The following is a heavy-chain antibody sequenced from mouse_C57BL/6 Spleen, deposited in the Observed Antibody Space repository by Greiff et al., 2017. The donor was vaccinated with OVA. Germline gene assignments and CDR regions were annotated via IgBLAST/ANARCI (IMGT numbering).Heavy chain of an antibody. V-gene: IGHV3-6*01. CDR1: GYSITSGYY. Sequence: VQLKESGPGLVKPSQSLSLTCSVTGYSITSGYYWNWIRQFPGNKLEWMGYISYDGSNNYNPSLKNRISITRDTSKNQFFLKLNSVTTEDTATYYCARVDDYDASFAYWGQGTLVTVSA. CDR3: ARVDDYDASFAY. J-gene: IGHJ3*01. CDR2: ISYDGSN. D-gene: IGHD2-4*01.